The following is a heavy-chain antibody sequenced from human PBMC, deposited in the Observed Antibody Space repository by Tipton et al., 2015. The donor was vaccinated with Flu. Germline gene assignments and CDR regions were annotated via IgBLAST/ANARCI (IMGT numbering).Heavy chain of an antibody. Sequence: TLSLTCGVSTLSVSNIVYWAWIRQPPGKGLEWLGSFYPSGISSPNPDPKSRVTMSLVTSKSQFSRKLTSVTAGDTAVYYCARLGGAFEGGDCVSSNCWINCWGQGTLVSVSS. CDR3: ARLGGAFEGGDCVSSNCWINC. CDR1: TLSVSNIVY. V-gene: IGHV4-38-2*01. D-gene: IGHD2-2*01. CDR2: FYPSGIS. J-gene: IGHJ4*02.